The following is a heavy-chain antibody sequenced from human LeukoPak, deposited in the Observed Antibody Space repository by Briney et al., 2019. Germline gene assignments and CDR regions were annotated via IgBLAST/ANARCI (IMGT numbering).Heavy chain of an antibody. CDR2: IYTSGST. CDR3: ARARYSSSSLVDY. CDR1: GGSISSGSYY. V-gene: IGHV4-61*02. J-gene: IGHJ4*02. Sequence: SETLSLTCTVSGGSISSGSYYWSWIRQPAGKGLEWIGRIYTSGSTNYNPSLKSRVTISVDTSKNQFSLKLSSVTAADTAVYYCARARYSSSSLVDYWGQGTLVTVSS. D-gene: IGHD6-6*01.